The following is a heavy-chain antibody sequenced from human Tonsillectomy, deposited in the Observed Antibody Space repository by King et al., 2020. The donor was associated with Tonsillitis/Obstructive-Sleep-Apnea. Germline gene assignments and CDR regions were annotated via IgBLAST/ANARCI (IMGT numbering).Heavy chain of an antibody. V-gene: IGHV1-58*02. CDR3: AASPYCATGVCSEGDFDS. J-gene: IGHJ4*02. D-gene: IGHD2-8*01. CDR1: GFTFTSSA. Sequence: QLVESGPEVKKPGTSVKVSCKASGFTFTSSAMQWVRQARGQRLEWIGWIVVGSGNTNYAQKFQERVTITRDMSTSTASMELSSLRSADTAVYYCAASPYCATGVCSEGDFDSWGQGPLVTVS. CDR2: IVVGSGNT.